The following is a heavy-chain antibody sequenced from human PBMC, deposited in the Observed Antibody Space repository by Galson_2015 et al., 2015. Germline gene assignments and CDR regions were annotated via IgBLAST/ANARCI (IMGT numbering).Heavy chain of an antibody. V-gene: IGHV1-69*01. CDR2: FVPPFGST. Sequence: FSTYALNWVRQAPGQGLEWMGGFVPPFGSTNYAQKFQGRVTITADESTATCYMQLSSLRSEDTAVYYCARGDVRRVGRGGDFDYWGQRTLVSVSS. D-gene: IGHD3-10*01. CDR1: FSTYA. CDR3: ARGDVRRVGRGGDFDY. J-gene: IGHJ4*02.